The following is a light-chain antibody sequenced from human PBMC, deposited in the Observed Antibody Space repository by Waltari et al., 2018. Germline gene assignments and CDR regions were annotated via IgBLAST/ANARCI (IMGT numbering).Light chain of an antibody. J-gene: IGLJ3*02. CDR1: GSNIGAGYD. CDR3: QSYDTSLMSVV. Sequence: QSVLTQPPSVSGAPGQRVTISCTGSGSNIGAGYDVHWYPQLPRAAPTLLIYGSTSRPLGVPDRFFGSTSGTSASLAITGLQAEDEADYYCQSYDTSLMSVVFGGGTKLTVL. CDR2: GST. V-gene: IGLV1-40*01.